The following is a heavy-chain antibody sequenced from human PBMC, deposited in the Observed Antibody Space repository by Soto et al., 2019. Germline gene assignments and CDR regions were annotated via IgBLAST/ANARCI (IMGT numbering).Heavy chain of an antibody. D-gene: IGHD1-26*01. CDR1: GGSFSGYY. J-gene: IGHJ3*02. Sequence: PSETLSLTCAVYGGSFSGYYWSWIRQPPGKGLEWIGEINHSGSTNYNPSLKSRVTISVDTSKNQFSLKLSSVTAADTAVYYCASPRRLLTKYAFDIWGQGTMVTVSS. CDR2: INHSGST. V-gene: IGHV4-34*01. CDR3: ASPRRLLTKYAFDI.